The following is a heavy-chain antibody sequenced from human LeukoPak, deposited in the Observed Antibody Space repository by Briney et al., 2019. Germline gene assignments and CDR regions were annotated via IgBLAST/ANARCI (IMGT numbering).Heavy chain of an antibody. Sequence: GGSLRLSCAASGFTFSSYWMSWVRQAPGKGWEWVANIKQDGSEKYYVDSVKGRFTISRDNAKNSLYLQMNSLRAEDTAVYYCARDRCSSTSCHQFDYWGQGTLVTVSS. CDR1: GFTFSSYW. CDR2: IKQDGSEK. V-gene: IGHV3-7*01. CDR3: ARDRCSSTSCHQFDY. D-gene: IGHD2-2*01. J-gene: IGHJ4*02.